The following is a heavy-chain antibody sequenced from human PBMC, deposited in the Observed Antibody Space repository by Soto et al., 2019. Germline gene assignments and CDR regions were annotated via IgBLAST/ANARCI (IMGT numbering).Heavy chain of an antibody. CDR1: GASISTYY. CDR2: RYYSWNT. D-gene: IGHD2-15*01. Sequence: QVQLQESGPGLVKPSETLSLTCTISGASISTYYWSWIRQPPGKGLEWIGYRYYSWNTNYIPSLTNGVSSHKRRSTISVDTSKNQVSLKLSSETAADPAAYYCSRLPSAEYGGIFDPWGHGTLVTVSS. V-gene: IGHV4-59*01. J-gene: IGHJ5*02. CDR3: SRLPSAEYGGIFDP.